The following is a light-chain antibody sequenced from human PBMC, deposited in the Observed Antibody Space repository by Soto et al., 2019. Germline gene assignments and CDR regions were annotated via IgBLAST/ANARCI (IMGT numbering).Light chain of an antibody. Sequence: EVVLTQSPATLSVSPGERATLSCSASQSVDINLACYQKKPGQAPRLLIHDASTRATGIPARFSGSGSGTEFTLTISSLEPEDFAVYYCQQRSNWRITFGQGTRLEI. V-gene: IGKV3D-11*03. CDR1: QSVDIN. CDR3: QQRSNWRIT. CDR2: DAS. J-gene: IGKJ5*01.